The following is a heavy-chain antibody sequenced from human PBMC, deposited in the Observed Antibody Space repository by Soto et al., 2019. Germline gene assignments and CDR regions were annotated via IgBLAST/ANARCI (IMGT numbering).Heavy chain of an antibody. CDR1: GFTFSSYA. Sequence: GGSLRLSCAASGFTFSSYAMSWVRQAPGKGLEWVSAISGSGGSTYYADSVKGRFTISRDNSKNTLYLQMNSLRAEDTAVYYCAKGETAMVTFGMDVWGQGTTVTVSS. D-gene: IGHD5-18*01. CDR2: ISGSGGST. CDR3: AKGETAMVTFGMDV. J-gene: IGHJ6*02. V-gene: IGHV3-23*01.